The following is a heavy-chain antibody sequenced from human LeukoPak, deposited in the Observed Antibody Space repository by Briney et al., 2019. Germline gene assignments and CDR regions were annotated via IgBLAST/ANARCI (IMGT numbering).Heavy chain of an antibody. Sequence: SVKVSCKASGYTLTNYYMHWVRQAPGQGLEWMGIINPDRGNTGYAQNFQGRVTMTRDTSTSTLYMELSSLRSEDTAVYYCAREPRDTYYFDYWGQGTLVTVSS. CDR2: INPDRGNT. J-gene: IGHJ4*02. CDR1: GYTLTNYY. D-gene: IGHD5-18*01. V-gene: IGHV1-46*01. CDR3: AREPRDTYYFDY.